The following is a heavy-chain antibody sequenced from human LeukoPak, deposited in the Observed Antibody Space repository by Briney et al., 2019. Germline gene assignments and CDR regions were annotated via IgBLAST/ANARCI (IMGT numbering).Heavy chain of an antibody. D-gene: IGHD2-15*01. CDR3: ARGSHLLMNLVVVVAAHDY. J-gene: IGHJ4*02. Sequence: KPGGSLRLSCAASGFTFSSYSMNWVRQAPGKGLEWVSSISSSSSYIYYADSVKGRFTISRDNAKNSLYLQMNSLRAEDTAVYYCARGSHLLMNLVVVVAAHDYWGQGTLVTVSS. CDR1: GFTFSSYS. V-gene: IGHV3-21*01. CDR2: ISSSSSYI.